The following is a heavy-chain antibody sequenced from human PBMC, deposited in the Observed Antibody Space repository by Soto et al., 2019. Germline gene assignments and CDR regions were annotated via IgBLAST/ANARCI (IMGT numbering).Heavy chain of an antibody. CDR1: GCSFSGYV. Sequence: GGSLRLSCAACGCSFSGYVMHWVRQAPGKGLEWVAVIWYDGSNKYYADSVKGRFTISRDNSKNTLYLQMTSLRAEDTAVYYCANFSSGYDAFESWGQGTLVTVSS. V-gene: IGHV3-30*02. CDR2: IWYDGSNK. J-gene: IGHJ4*02. D-gene: IGHD5-12*01. CDR3: ANFSSGYDAFES.